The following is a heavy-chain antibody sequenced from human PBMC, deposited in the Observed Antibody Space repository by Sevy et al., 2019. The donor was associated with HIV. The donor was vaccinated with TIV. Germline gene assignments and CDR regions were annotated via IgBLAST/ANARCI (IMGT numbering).Heavy chain of an antibody. CDR2: VYSGGTT. Sequence: GGSLRLSCAASGFTVNSDYMSWVRQAPGKGLEWVSVVYSGGTTYYEDSVKGRVTISRDNSKNILYRQMNSLRAEDTAEYYCARHFSFGELGSWFDPWGQGTLVTVSS. CDR3: ARHFSFGELGSWFDP. D-gene: IGHD3-10*01. J-gene: IGHJ5*02. CDR1: GFTVNSDY. V-gene: IGHV3-53*01.